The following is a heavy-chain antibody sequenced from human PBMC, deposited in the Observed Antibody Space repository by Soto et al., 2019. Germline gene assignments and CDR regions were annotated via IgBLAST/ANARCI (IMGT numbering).Heavy chain of an antibody. CDR2: INPSGDST. CDR1: GYTFTSYY. J-gene: IGHJ4*02. V-gene: IGHV1-46*01. D-gene: IGHD5-18*01. Sequence: ASVKVSCKASGYTFTSYYMNWVRQAPGQGLEWMGIINPSGDSTSYAQKFQGRVTITRDTSASTAYMELSSLRSEDTAVYYCARGLDGYLHYFDYWGQGTPVTVSS. CDR3: ARGLDGYLHYFDY.